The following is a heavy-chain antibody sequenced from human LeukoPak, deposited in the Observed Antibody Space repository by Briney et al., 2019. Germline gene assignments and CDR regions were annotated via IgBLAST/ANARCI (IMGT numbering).Heavy chain of an antibody. CDR2: IYHSGST. V-gene: IGHV4-30-2*01. J-gene: IGHJ5*02. CDR1: GGSISSGGCS. CDR3: ARDNGRYYGSSGYYLGWFDP. D-gene: IGHD3-22*01. Sequence: SQTLSLTCAVSGGSISSGGCSWSWIRQPPGKGLEWIGYIYHSGSTYYNPSLKSRVTISVDRSKNQFSLKLSSVTAADTAVYYCARDNGRYYGSSGYYLGWFDPWGQGTLVTVSS.